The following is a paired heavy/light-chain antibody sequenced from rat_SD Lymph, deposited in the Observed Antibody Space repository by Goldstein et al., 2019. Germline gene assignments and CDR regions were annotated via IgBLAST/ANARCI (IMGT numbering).Light chain of an antibody. CDR2: GAS. V-gene: IGKV12S26*01. CDR3: QQGLKYPT. Sequence: DIQMTQSPASLSASLGETVTIQCRASEDIYSGLAWYQQKPGKSPQLLIYGASSLQDGVPSRFSGSGSGTQYSLKISSMQTEDEGVYFCQQGLKYPTFGSGTKLEIK. CDR1: EDIYSG. J-gene: IGKJ5*01.
Heavy chain of an antibody. J-gene: IGHJ2*01. D-gene: IGHD1-11*01. CDR3: TRFRVSYYYFDY. CDR2: ITNTGGST. CDR1: GFTFNNYW. Sequence: EVQLVESGGGLVQPGRSLKLSCVASGFTFNNYWMTWIRQAPGKGLEWVASITNTGGSTYYPDSVKGRFTISRDNAKSTLYLQMNSLRSEDTATYYCTRFRVSYYYFDYWGQGVMVTVSS. V-gene: IGHV5-31*01.